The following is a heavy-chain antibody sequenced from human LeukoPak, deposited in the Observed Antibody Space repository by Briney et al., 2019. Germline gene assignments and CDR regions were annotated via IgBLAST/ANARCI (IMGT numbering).Heavy chain of an antibody. CDR2: ITNSGNSK. CDR1: EFTFSSYS. CDR3: ARRTPYGGNSGGFGH. J-gene: IGHJ4*02. Sequence: GGSLRLSCAASEFTFSSYSMNWVRQAPGKGLEWVSYITNSGNSKSYADSVKGRFTISRDNTKNSLYLQMNGLRAEDTAVYYCARRTPYGGNSGGFGHWGQGILVTVSS. D-gene: IGHD4-23*01. V-gene: IGHV3-48*01.